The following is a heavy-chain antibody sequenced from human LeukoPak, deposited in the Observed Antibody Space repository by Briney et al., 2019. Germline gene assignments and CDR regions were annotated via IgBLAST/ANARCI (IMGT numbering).Heavy chain of an antibody. CDR1: GGSISSSSYY. V-gene: IGHV4-39*01. D-gene: IGHD2-2*01. CDR2: IYYSGST. J-gene: IGHJ5*02. CDR3: ARHSSPDVVPAAIRSGIDP. Sequence: PSETLSLTCTVSGGSISSSSYYWGWIRQPPRKGLEWIGSIYYSGSTYYTPSLKSRVTISVDTSKNQFSLKLSSVTAADTAVYYCARHSSPDVVPAAIRSGIDPWGQGTLVTVSS.